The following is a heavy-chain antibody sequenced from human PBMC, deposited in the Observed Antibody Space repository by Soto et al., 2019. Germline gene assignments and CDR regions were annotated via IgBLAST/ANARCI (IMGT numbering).Heavy chain of an antibody. CDR2: INHSGST. J-gene: IGHJ6*02. Sequence: SETLSLTFTVYGGSFSCYYWSWIRQHPGKGLEWMGEINHSGSTNYNPSLKSRVTISVDTSKNQFSLQLSSVTAADTAVYYCDRDNILGILYGGMEVWGQGTTVTVSS. CDR3: DRDNILGILYGGMEV. CDR1: GGSFSCYY. V-gene: IGHV4-34*01. D-gene: IGHD3-3*01.